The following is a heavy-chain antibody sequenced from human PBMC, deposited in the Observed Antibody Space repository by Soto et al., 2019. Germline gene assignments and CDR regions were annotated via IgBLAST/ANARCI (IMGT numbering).Heavy chain of an antibody. CDR2: IIPIFGTA. J-gene: IGHJ5*02. CDR3: ARGLNYCPTRRGGWFDP. Sequence: QVQLVQSGAEVKKPGSSVKVSCKASGGTFSSYAISWVRQAPGQGLEWMGGIIPIFGTANYAQKFQGRVTITADKSTSTAYMERRSLRSEVTAVYYCARGLNYCPTRRGGWFDPWGQGTLVTVSS. D-gene: IGHD4-4*01. CDR1: GGTFSSYA. V-gene: IGHV1-69*06.